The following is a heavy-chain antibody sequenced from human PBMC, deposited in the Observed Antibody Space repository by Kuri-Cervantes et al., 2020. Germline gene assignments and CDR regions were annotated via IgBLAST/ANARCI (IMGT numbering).Heavy chain of an antibody. D-gene: IGHD1-7*01. Sequence: GESLKISCAASGFTFSSYSMNWVRQAPGKGLEWVSSISDNGRNIYYADSVKGRFTISRDNSKNSLYLQMNSLRAEDTALYYCAKGLNDKWYNWNYVPDYWGQGTLVTVSS. CDR3: AKGLNDKWYNWNYVPDY. CDR2: ISDNGRNI. J-gene: IGHJ4*02. V-gene: IGHV3-21*04. CDR1: GFTFSSYS.